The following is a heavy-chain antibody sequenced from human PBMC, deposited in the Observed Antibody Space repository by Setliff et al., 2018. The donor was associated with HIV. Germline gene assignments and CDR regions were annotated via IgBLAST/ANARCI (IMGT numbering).Heavy chain of an antibody. D-gene: IGHD3-22*01. Sequence: SETLSLTCTVSGGSASNSRYYWAWIRQPPGKGLEYIGSIYYNEKTYYSPSLKSRVTISIDTSKNQFSLNLTSVTAADTAVYYCASRVYYYDSNNFLREEGFDPWGQGTLVTVSS. CDR3: ASRVYYYDSNNFLREEGFDP. CDR1: GGSASNSRYY. J-gene: IGHJ5*02. V-gene: IGHV4-39*01. CDR2: IYYNEKT.